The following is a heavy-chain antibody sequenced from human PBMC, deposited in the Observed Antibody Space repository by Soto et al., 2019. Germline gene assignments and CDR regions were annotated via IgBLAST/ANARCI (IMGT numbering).Heavy chain of an antibody. CDR3: ARASGIGVGTTSY. CDR2: IILIFGTA. Sequence: SLKGSCKALGGTFSSYAIRWVRQAPGHGLGWMGGIILIFGTANYAQKFQGRVTITADESTNTAYMELRSLRSDDTAVYYCARASGIGVGTTSYWGQGTLVTVSS. D-gene: IGHD3-22*01. CDR1: GGTFSSYA. V-gene: IGHV1-69*13. J-gene: IGHJ4*02.